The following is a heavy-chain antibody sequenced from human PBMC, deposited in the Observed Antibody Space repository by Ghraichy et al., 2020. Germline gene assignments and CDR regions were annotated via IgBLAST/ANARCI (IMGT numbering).Heavy chain of an antibody. Sequence: LSLTCAASGFTFSSNWMSWVRQAPGKGLEWVANIKQDGSEKYYVDSVKDRFTISRDNTKNSLYLQMNSLRAEDTAVYYCARVTYYDFWSGHYAGYQYGMDVWGQGTTVTVSS. J-gene: IGHJ6*02. D-gene: IGHD3-3*01. CDR2: IKQDGSEK. CDR1: GFTFSSNW. V-gene: IGHV3-7*04. CDR3: ARVTYYDFWSGHYAGYQYGMDV.